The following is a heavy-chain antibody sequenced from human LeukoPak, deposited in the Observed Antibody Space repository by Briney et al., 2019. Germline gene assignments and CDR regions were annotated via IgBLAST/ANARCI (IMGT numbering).Heavy chain of an antibody. CDR1: GGSISSYY. CDR2: IYYSGST. Sequence: SETLSLTCTVSGGSISSYYWSWIRQPPGKGLEWIGYIYYSGSTYYNPSLKSRVTISVDTSKNQFSLKLSSVTAADTAVYYCARVTVEYQLLYRVPYYFDYWGQGTLVTVSS. CDR3: ARVTVEYQLLYRVPYYFDY. J-gene: IGHJ4*02. V-gene: IGHV4-30-4*08. D-gene: IGHD2-2*02.